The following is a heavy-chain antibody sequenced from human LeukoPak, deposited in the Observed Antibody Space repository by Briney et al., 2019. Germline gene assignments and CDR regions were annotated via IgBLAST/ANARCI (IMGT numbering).Heavy chain of an antibody. CDR2: ISAYNGNT. CDR1: GYNFTSYG. D-gene: IGHD3-10*01. Sequence: GASVKVSCKASGYNFTSYGISWVRQAPGQGLEWMGWISAYNGNTNYARKLQGRVTMTTDTSTSTAYMELRSLRSDDTAVYYCARVSGILWFGELIQLFDYWGQGTLVTVSS. J-gene: IGHJ4*02. V-gene: IGHV1-18*01. CDR3: ARVSGILWFGELIQLFDY.